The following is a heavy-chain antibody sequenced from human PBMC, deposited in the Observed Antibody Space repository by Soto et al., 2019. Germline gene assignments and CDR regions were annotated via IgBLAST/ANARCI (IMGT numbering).Heavy chain of an antibody. V-gene: IGHV3-33*01. CDR2: IWYDGSNK. J-gene: IGHJ4*02. D-gene: IGHD2-15*01. Sequence: QVQLVESGGGVVQPGRSLRLSCAASGFTFSSYGMHWVRQAPGKGLEWVAVIWYDGSNKYYADSVKAKNTLYLQMNSLRAEDTAVYYCAREGTYCSGGSCYPHFDYWGQGTLVTVSS. CDR3: AREGTYCSGGSCYPHFDY. CDR1: GFTFSSYG.